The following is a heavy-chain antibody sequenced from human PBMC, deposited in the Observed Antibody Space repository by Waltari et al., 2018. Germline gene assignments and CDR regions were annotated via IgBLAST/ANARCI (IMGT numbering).Heavy chain of an antibody. D-gene: IGHD6-13*01. CDR2: INPSSGGT. Sequence: QVQLVQSGAEVNKPGASVKVSCKASGYTFTGYYIHWVRQAPGQGLEWMGWINPSSGGTNDAQKFQGRITVTRDTSISTAYMDLSGLRSDDTAVYYCARDSNTWRGNFDYWGQGTLVTVSS. CDR3: ARDSNTWRGNFDY. CDR1: GYTFTGYY. J-gene: IGHJ4*02. V-gene: IGHV1-2*02.